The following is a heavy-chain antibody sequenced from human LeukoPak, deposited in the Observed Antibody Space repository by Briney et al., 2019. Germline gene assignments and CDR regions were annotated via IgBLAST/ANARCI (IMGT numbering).Heavy chain of an antibody. D-gene: IGHD7-27*01. V-gene: IGHV3-11*01. CDR2: VSSSGGII. CDR3: ARALLTGEESDY. Sequence: GGSLRLSCAASGFTFRDYYMSWIRQVPGKGLEWISYVSSSGGIIYYADSVRGRSTVSRDNARNSLYLQMNSLRAEDTAVYYCARALLTGEESDYWGQGTLVTVSS. CDR1: GFTFRDYY. J-gene: IGHJ4*02.